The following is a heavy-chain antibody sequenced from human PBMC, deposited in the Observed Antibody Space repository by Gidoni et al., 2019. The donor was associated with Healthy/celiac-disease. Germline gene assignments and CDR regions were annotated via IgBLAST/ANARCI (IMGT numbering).Heavy chain of an antibody. CDR2: ISAYNGNT. D-gene: IGHD3-10*01. CDR1: GSTFTSYG. J-gene: IGHJ4*02. CDR3: ARDFSYYGSGSSLY. V-gene: IGHV1-18*01. Sequence: QVQLVQSGAAVKKPGASVKVSCKASGSTFTSYGISRVRQAPGKGLEWMGWISAYNGNTNYAQKLQGRVTMTTDTSTSTAYMELRSLRSDDTAVYYCARDFSYYGSGSSLYWGQGTLVTVSS.